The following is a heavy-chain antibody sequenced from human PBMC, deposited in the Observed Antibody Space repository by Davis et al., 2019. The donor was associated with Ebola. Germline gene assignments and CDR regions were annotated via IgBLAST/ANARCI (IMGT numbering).Heavy chain of an antibody. J-gene: IGHJ4*02. CDR1: GFTFSSYE. CDR3: AREAAHCGGDCHDH. D-gene: IGHD2-21*01. Sequence: GESLKISCAASGFTFSSYEMNWVRQAPGKGLEWVSYIDSGGSGIYYADSVKGRFTISRDNAKNSLHLQMDSLRAEDTAVYYCAREAAHCGGDCHDHWGQGTLVTVSS. CDR2: IDSGGSGI. V-gene: IGHV3-48*03.